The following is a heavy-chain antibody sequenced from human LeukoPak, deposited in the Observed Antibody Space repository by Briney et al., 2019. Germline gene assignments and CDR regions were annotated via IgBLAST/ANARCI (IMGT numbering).Heavy chain of an antibody. Sequence: SGSGGATYYADSVKGRFTISRDNSKNTLYLQMNSLRAEDTAVYYCAKDGYCSSTSCYPAPYWGQGTLVTVSS. J-gene: IGHJ4*02. CDR2: SGSGGAT. CDR3: AKDGYCSSTSCYPAPY. V-gene: IGHV3-23*01. D-gene: IGHD2-2*01.